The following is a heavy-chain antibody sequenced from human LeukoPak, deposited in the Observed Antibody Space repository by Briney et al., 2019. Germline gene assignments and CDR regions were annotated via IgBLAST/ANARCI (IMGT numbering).Heavy chain of an antibody. J-gene: IGHJ3*02. CDR3: ARATYYDRRGGIDAGGAFDI. CDR1: GYTFTSYG. V-gene: IGHV1-18*01. D-gene: IGHD3-22*01. Sequence: ASVKVSCKASGYTFTSYGISWVRQAPGQGLEWMGWISAYNGNTNYAQKLQGRVTMTTDTSTSTAYMELRSLRSDDTAVYYCARATYYDRRGGIDAGGAFDIWGQGTMVTVSS. CDR2: ISAYNGNT.